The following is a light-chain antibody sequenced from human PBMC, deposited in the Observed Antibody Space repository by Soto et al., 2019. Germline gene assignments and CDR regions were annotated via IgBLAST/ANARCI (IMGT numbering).Light chain of an antibody. J-gene: IGKJ4*01. V-gene: IGKV1-27*01. CDR2: GAS. CDR3: QKYNSAPLT. CDR1: QSIRSY. Sequence: DIQITQSPSSLSASVGDRATITCRASQSIRSYLNWYQQKPGKAPNLLIYGASSLHSGVPSRFSGSGSGTDFTLTISSLQPEDVAAYYCQKYNSAPLTFGGGTKVDIK.